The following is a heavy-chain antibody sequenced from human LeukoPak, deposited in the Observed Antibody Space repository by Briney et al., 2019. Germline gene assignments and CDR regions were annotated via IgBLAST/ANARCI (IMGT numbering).Heavy chain of an antibody. V-gene: IGHV3-21*01. CDR3: ARSIPKEPSDY. CDR1: GFTFSSYS. Sequence: GGSLRLSCAASGFTFSSYSMNWVRQAPGKGLEWVSSISSSSSYIYYADSVKGRFTTSRDNAKNSLYLQMNSLRAEDTAVYYCARSIPKEPSDYWGQGTLVTVSS. CDR2: ISSSSSYI. J-gene: IGHJ4*02.